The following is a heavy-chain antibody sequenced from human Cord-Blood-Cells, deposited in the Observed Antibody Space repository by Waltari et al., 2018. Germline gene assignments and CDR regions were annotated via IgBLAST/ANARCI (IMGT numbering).Heavy chain of an antibody. V-gene: IGHV1-24*01. Sequence: QVQLVQSGAEVKKPGASVKVSCKVSGYTLTELSMHWVRQGPGKGLEWMGGFDHEDGETNYAQKFQGGVTMTEDTSTDPACMELSSLRSEDTAVYYCATDLNDSSGYWGQGTLVTVSS. D-gene: IGHD3-22*01. CDR1: GYTLTELS. J-gene: IGHJ1*01. CDR2: FDHEDGET. CDR3: ATDLNDSSGY.